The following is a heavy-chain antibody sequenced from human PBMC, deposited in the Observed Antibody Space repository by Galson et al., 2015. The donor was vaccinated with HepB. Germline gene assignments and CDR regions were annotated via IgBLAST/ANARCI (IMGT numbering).Heavy chain of an antibody. CDR3: ARGFWSGYSNWFDP. Sequence: SLRLSCAASGFTFSDHFMSWIRQAPGKGLEWISYISDSGGTIYYADSVKGRFTISRDNAKNSVYLQMNILRAEDTAVYYCARGFWSGYSNWFDPWGQGTLVTVSS. CDR2: ISDSGGTI. CDR1: GFTFSDHF. D-gene: IGHD3-3*01. J-gene: IGHJ5*02. V-gene: IGHV3-11*01.